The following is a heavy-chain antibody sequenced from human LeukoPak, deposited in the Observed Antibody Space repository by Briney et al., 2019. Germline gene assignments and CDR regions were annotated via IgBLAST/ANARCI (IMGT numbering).Heavy chain of an antibody. D-gene: IGHD5-12*01. J-gene: IGHJ4*02. CDR3: ARNGNSGWGYFDY. Sequence: GGSLRLSCAASRFTFNSYAMSWVRQAPGKGLEWVSVIGGSNGITFYVGSVKGRFTISRDNSKDTLYLQMNSLGAEDTAVYYCARNGNSGWGYFDYWGQGTLVTVSS. V-gene: IGHV3-23*01. CDR2: IGGSNGIT. CDR1: RFTFNSYA.